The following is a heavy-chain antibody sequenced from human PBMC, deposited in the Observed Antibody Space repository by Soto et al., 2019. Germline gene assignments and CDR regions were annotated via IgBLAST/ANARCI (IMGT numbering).Heavy chain of an antibody. Sequence: EVQLLESGGGLVQPGGSLRLSCTVSGVTFSNYAMNWVRQAPGKGLEWVASLSGSGGTTYYADSVKGRFIISRDNSKNTLYLLMNSLRAEDTALYYCAKQRADYGSGADTFYFDSWGQGALVPVSS. V-gene: IGHV3-23*01. D-gene: IGHD3-10*01. J-gene: IGHJ4*02. CDR2: LSGSGGTT. CDR3: AKQRADYGSGADTFYFDS. CDR1: GVTFSNYA.